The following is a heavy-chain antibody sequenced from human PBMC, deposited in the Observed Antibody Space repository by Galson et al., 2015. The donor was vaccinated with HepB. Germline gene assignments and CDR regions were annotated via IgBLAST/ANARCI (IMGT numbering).Heavy chain of an antibody. CDR2: INPNSGGT. CDR3: ASQVGIAHYCSGGSCYSDYYYYGMDV. CDR1: GYTFTGYY. J-gene: IGHJ6*02. D-gene: IGHD2-15*01. V-gene: IGHV1-2*02. Sequence: SVTVSCKASGYTFTGYYMHWVRQAPGQGLEWMGWINPNSGGTNYAQKFQGRVTMTRDTSISTAYMELSRLRSDDTAVYYCASQVGIAHYCSGGSCYSDYYYYGMDVWGQGTTVTVSS.